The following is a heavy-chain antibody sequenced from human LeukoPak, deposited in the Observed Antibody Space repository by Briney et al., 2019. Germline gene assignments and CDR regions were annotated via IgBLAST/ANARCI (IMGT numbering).Heavy chain of an antibody. CDR3: VRALVGDTD. J-gene: IGHJ4*02. Sequence: PGGSLRLSCAASGFTFSNYWMSWVRQAPGKGLEWVAHIKQDGSEKYYVESVKGRFTISRDNARNSLYLQMNSLRAEDTAVYYCVRALVGDTDWGQGALVTVSS. CDR1: GFTFSNYW. D-gene: IGHD1-26*01. CDR2: IKQDGSEK. V-gene: IGHV3-7*05.